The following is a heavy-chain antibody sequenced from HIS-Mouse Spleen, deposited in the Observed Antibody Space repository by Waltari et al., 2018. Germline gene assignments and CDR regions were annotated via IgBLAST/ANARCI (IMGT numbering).Heavy chain of an antibody. V-gene: IGHV4-34*01. CDR2: SNHSGST. J-gene: IGHJ4*02. D-gene: IGHD4-17*01. CDR3: ARGRSPATVTIGYYFDY. Sequence: QVQLQQWGAGLLKPSETLSLTCAVYGGSFSGYYWSWIRQPPGKGLEWIGESNHSGSTNYNPSLKSRVTISVDTSKNQFALKLRSVTAADTAVYYCARGRSPATVTIGYYFDYWGQGTLVTVSS. CDR1: GGSFSGYY.